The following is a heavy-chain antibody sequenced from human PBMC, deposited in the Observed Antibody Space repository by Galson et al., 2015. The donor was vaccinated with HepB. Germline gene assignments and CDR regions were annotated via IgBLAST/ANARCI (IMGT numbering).Heavy chain of an antibody. CDR1: GGSFSGLY. J-gene: IGHJ4*02. CDR3: ARRGGSRLTATFDY. V-gene: IGHV4-34*01. D-gene: IGHD2-15*01. CDR2: INHIGGP. Sequence: SETLSLTCGVFGGSFSGLYRTWIRQSPGKGLEWIGEINHIGGPNYNPSLKSRVTLSVDTSRKQFSLKLRSLSAADTAVYFCARRGGSRLTATFDYWGQGVLVTVSS.